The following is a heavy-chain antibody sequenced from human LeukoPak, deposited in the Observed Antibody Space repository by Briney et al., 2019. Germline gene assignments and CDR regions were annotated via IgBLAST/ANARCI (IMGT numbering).Heavy chain of an antibody. CDR1: GGSISSYY. CDR3: AGGIAAAGTGGDY. Sequence: SETLSLTCTVSGGSISSYYWSWIRQPPGKGLEWIGYIYYSGSTNYNPSLKSRVTMSVDTSKNQFSLKLSSVTAADTAVYYCAGGIAAAGTGGDYWGQGTLVTVSS. J-gene: IGHJ4*02. CDR2: IYYSGST. D-gene: IGHD6-13*01. V-gene: IGHV4-59*12.